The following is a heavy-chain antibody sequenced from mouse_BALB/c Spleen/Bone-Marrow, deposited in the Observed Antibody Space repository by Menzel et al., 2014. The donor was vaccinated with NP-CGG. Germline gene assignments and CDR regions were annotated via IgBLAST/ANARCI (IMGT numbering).Heavy chain of an antibody. CDR2: INPGTGGT. J-gene: IGHJ3*01. CDR1: GYPFTYYL. CDR3: ARRPWFAY. Sequence: QLQQSGAEQVRPGTSVKVSCKAAGYPFTYYLIDWIKQRPGQRPGQGLEWIGVINPGTGGTNYNEKFKGRATLTADNSSSTAYMQLSSLTSDDSAVYFCARRPWFAYWGQGTLVTVSA. V-gene: IGHV1-54*01.